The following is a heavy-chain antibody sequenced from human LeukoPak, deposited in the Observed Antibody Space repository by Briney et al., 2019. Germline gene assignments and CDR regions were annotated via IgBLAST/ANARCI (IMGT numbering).Heavy chain of an antibody. J-gene: IGHJ2*01. CDR1: GGSISSSFYY. Sequence: PSETLSLTCTVSGGSISSSFYYWGWIRQPPGKGLEWIGSIYHSGSTYYNPSLKSRVTISVDTSKNQFSLKLSSVTAADTAVYYCARELSYYDSSGYYNRHRYFDLWGRGTLVTVSS. CDR3: ARELSYYDSSGYYNRHRYFDL. CDR2: IYHSGST. V-gene: IGHV4-39*07. D-gene: IGHD3-22*01.